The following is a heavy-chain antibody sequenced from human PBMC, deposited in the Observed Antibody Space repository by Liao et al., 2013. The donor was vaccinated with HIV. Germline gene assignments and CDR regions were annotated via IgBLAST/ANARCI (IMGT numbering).Heavy chain of an antibody. J-gene: IGHJ2*01. CDR3: ARLTGDRSWHSDL. V-gene: IGHV4-61*02. D-gene: IGHD7-27*01. CDR2: IYTSGFT. Sequence: QVQLQESGPGLVKPSQTLSLTCTVSGGSISSGSYYWSWIRQPAGKGLEWIGRIYTSGFTNYSPSLKSRVTISIDTSKNQFSLNLNSVTAADTAVYYCARLTGDRSWHSDLWGRGTLVIVSS. CDR1: GGSISSGSYY.